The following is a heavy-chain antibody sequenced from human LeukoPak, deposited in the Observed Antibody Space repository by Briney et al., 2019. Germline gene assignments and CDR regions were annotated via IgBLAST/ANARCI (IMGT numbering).Heavy chain of an antibody. Sequence: PGGSLRLSCAASGFTFSSYSMNWVRQAPGKGLEWVSYISSSSSTIYYADSVKGRFTISRDNAKNSLYLQMNSLRAEDTAVYYCAKISRYDPSDGFPFDYWGQGTLVTVSS. CDR1: GFTFSSYS. V-gene: IGHV3-48*01. CDR2: ISSSSSTI. D-gene: IGHD3-3*01. CDR3: AKISRYDPSDGFPFDY. J-gene: IGHJ4*02.